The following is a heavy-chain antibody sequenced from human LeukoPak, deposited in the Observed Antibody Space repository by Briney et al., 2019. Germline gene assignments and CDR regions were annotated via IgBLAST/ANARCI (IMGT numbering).Heavy chain of an antibody. D-gene: IGHD5-24*01. CDR1: GFTFSSYW. Sequence: GGSLRLSCAASGFTFSSYWMSWVRQAPGKGLEWVANIKKDGSEKYYVDSVKGRFTISRDNAKNSLYLQMNSLRAEDTAVYYCARPREMGDLDYWGQGTLVTVSS. CDR3: ARPREMGDLDY. CDR2: IKKDGSEK. V-gene: IGHV3-7*01. J-gene: IGHJ4*02.